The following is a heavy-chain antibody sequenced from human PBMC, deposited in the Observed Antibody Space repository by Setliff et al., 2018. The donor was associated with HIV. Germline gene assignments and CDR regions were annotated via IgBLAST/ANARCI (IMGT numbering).Heavy chain of an antibody. V-gene: IGHV4-39*01. J-gene: IGHJ3*01. CDR3: ARQKRGVDAFDV. D-gene: IGHD3-10*01. CDR1: GGFIKNSNYY. Sequence: LSLTCTVYGGFIKNSNYYWGWIRQPPGKGLEWIGNIHYSGSTYYNPSLKSRVTISVDTSKNQFSLKLSSVTAADTAVYYCARQKRGVDAFDVWGQGTMVTVSS. CDR2: IHYSGST.